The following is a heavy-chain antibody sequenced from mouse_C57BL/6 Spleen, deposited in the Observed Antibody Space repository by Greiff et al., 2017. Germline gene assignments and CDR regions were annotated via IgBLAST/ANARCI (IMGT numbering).Heavy chain of an antibody. D-gene: IGHD1-1*02. Sequence: VQLVESGGDLVKPGGSLKLSCAASGFTFSSYGMSWVRQTPDKRLEWVATISSGGSYTYYPDSVKGRFTISRDNAKNTLYLQMSSLKSEDTAMYYCARQGGSYYFDYWGQGTTLTVSS. CDR3: ARQGGSYYFDY. CDR2: ISSGGSYT. J-gene: IGHJ2*01. V-gene: IGHV5-6*01. CDR1: GFTFSSYG.